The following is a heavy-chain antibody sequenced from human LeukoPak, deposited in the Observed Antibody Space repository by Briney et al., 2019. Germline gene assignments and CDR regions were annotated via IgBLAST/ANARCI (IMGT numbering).Heavy chain of an antibody. CDR2: GHYSGNT. CDR3: AKWASDNRAFDL. CDR1: GTSITSYY. D-gene: IGHD2-8*01. V-gene: IGHV4-59*08. J-gene: IGHJ4*02. Sequence: SETLSLTCTVSGTSITSYYWNWIRQAPGQGPERIGYGHYSGNTKYNPPLKSRVTISVDTSKNQFSLRLSSVTAADTAVYFCAKWASDNRAFDLWGRGTLVTVSP.